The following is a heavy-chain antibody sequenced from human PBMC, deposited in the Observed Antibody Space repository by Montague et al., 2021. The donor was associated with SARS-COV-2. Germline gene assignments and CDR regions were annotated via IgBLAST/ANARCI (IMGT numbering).Heavy chain of an antibody. CDR3: ARLPPNGRWYLDL. Sequence: SETLSLTCTVSGGSISSHYCSWIRQPPGKGLEWVWFIYYTGSTNYNSNLKSQVAISVDTSKNQYYLTLRSVTAAATAMYYCARLPPNGRWYLDLWGRGTLVTVSS. V-gene: IGHV4-59*11. CDR2: IYYTGST. D-gene: IGHD2-8*01. CDR1: GGSISSHY. J-gene: IGHJ2*01.